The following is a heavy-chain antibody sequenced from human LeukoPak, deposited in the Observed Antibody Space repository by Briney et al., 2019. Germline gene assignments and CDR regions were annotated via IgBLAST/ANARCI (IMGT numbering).Heavy chain of an antibody. CDR1: GYTFTSYG. V-gene: IGHV1-18*01. Sequence: ASVKVSCKDSGYTFTSYGISWVRQAPGQGLEWMGWISAYNGNTNYAQKLQGKVTMTTDTSTSTAYMELRSLRSDDTAVYYCARGRDFWSGYLKPKYYFDYWGQGTLVTVSS. CDR3: ARGRDFWSGYLKPKYYFDY. D-gene: IGHD3-3*01. CDR2: ISAYNGNT. J-gene: IGHJ4*02.